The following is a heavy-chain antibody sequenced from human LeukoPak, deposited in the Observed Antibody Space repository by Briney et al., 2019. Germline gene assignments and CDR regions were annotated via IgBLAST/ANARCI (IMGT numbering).Heavy chain of an antibody. D-gene: IGHD3-22*01. CDR1: GGSISSSIYF. CDR3: ARHPDSSGYFLFDY. Sequence: PWETLSLTCTVSGGSISSSIYFWGWIRQPPGKGVEWIGSIYYTGSTYYNPSLKSRVTISVDTSKNQFSLKLSSVTAADTAVYYCARHPDSSGYFLFDYWGQGTLVTVSS. CDR2: IYYTGST. J-gene: IGHJ4*02. V-gene: IGHV4-39*01.